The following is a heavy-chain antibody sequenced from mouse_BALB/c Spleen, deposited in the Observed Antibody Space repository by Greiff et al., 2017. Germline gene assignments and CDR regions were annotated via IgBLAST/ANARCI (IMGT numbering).Heavy chain of an antibody. CDR3: ARSVPWFAY. Sequence: QVQLKQSAAELARPGASVKMSCKASGYTFTSYTMHWVKQRPGQGLEWIGYINPSSGYTEYNQKFKDKTTLTADKSSSTAYMQLSSLTSEDSAVYYCARSVPWFAYWGQGTLVTVSA. CDR2: INPSSGYT. CDR1: GYTFTSYT. J-gene: IGHJ3*01. V-gene: IGHV1-4*02.